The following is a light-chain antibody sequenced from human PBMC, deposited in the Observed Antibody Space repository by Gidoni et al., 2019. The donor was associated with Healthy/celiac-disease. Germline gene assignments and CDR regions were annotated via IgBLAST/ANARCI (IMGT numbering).Light chain of an antibody. Sequence: QSALTQPASVSGSPGQSITISCTGTSSDVGGYNYVSWYQQHPGKAPKLRIYEVSNRASGVSNRFSGSKSGNTASLTISGLQAEDEADYYCSSYTSSSTLVYVFGTGTKVTVL. CDR1: SSDVGGYNY. J-gene: IGLJ1*01. CDR3: SSYTSSSTLVYV. V-gene: IGLV2-14*01. CDR2: EVS.